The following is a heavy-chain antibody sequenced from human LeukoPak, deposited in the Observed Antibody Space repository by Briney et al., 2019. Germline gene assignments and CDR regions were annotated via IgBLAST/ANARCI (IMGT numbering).Heavy chain of an antibody. CDR1: GYTFTGYY. J-gene: IGHJ4*02. V-gene: IGHV1-2*02. Sequence: ASVKVSCKASGYTFTGYYMHWLRQAPGQGLEWMGWINPDSGVTNYAQRFQGRVTMTRDTSISTAYMELSRLRSDDTAIYYCARDPREYFDYWGQGTLVTVSS. CDR2: INPDSGVT. CDR3: ARDPREYFDY.